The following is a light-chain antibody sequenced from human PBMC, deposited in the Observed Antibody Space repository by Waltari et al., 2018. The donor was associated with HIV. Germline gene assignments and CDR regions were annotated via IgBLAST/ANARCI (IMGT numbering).Light chain of an antibody. CDR1: DTDFSLYKF. CDR3: ASFTGDNTVM. Sequence: AVTQPASVSGLPGQSTTISCTGDDTDFSLYKFFSCYQQHSGKPPRLILYAVDTRASGVSDRFSGSMSGNTASLTISGLRAEDEGHYYCASFTGDNTVMFGGGTEVTVL. V-gene: IGLV2-14*03. J-gene: IGLJ3*02. CDR2: AVD.